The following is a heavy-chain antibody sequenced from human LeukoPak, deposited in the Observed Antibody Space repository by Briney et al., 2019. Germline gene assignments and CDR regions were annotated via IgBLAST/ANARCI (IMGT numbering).Heavy chain of an antibody. Sequence: GGSLRLSCAASGFTVSSFYMSWVRQAPGKGLEWVSIVYAGGSTYYADSVKGRFTISRDNSKNTLYLQMNSLRPDDTAVYYCARERGTDGYILAYWGQGTLVTVSS. CDR2: VYAGGST. J-gene: IGHJ4*02. D-gene: IGHD2-8*01. CDR3: ARERGTDGYILAY. V-gene: IGHV3-53*01. CDR1: GFTVSSFY.